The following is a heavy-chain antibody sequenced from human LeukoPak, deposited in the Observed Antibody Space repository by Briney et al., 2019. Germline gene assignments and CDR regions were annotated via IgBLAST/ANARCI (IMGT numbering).Heavy chain of an antibody. J-gene: IGHJ6*02. D-gene: IGHD5-12*01. CDR1: GYTFTSYG. V-gene: IGHV1-18*01. Sequence: ASVKVSCKASGYTFTSYGINWVRQAPGQGLEWMGWITVYNGNTNYAQKLQGRVTMTTDTSTSTAYMELRSLRSDDTAAYYCARESGYESPYYDYGMDVWGQGTTVTVSS. CDR2: ITVYNGNT. CDR3: ARESGYESPYYDYGMDV.